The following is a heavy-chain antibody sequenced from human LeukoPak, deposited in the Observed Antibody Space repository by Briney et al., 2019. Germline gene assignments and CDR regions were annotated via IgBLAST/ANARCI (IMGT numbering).Heavy chain of an antibody. CDR2: IYPGDSDT. D-gene: IGHD4-17*01. CDR3: ARYGDYPDY. V-gene: IGHV5-51*01. Sequence: GESLKISWKGSGYSFTSYWIGWVRQMPGKGLEWMGIIYPGDSDTIYSPSFQGPVPISADKSSRNSYLQWSSLKASDTAMYYCARYGDYPDYWGQGTLVTVSS. CDR1: GYSFTSYW. J-gene: IGHJ4*02.